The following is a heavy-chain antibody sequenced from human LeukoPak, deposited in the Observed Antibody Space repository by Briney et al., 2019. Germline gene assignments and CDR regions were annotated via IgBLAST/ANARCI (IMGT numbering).Heavy chain of an antibody. V-gene: IGHV4-31*03. Sequence: SSQTLSLTCTVSGGSISSGGYYWSWIRQHPGKGLEWIGYIYYSGSTYYNPSLKSRVTISVDTSKNQFSLKLSSVTAADTAVYYCARTLTTLGWFDPWGQGTLVTVSS. CDR2: IYYSGST. CDR3: ARTLTTLGWFDP. CDR1: GGSISSGGYY. J-gene: IGHJ5*02. D-gene: IGHD3-16*01.